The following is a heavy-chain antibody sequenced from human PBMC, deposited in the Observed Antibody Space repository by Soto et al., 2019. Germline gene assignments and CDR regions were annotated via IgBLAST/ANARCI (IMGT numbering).Heavy chain of an antibody. D-gene: IGHD1-1*01. CDR1: GGSFGGYY. CDR2: INHSGST. V-gene: IGHV4-34*01. J-gene: IGHJ6*02. Sequence: SETLSLTCAVYGGSFGGYYWSWVRQPPGKGLEWIGEINHSGSTNYNPSLKSRVTISVDTSKNQFSLKPSSVTAADTAVYYCARTKGYRIYYYGMDVWGQGTTVTASS. CDR3: ARTKGYRIYYYGMDV.